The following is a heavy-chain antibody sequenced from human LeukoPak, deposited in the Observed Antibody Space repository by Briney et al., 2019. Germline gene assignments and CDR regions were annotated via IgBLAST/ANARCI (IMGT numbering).Heavy chain of an antibody. CDR3: AELGITMIGGV. V-gene: IGHV3-48*03. CDR2: ISSSGSTI. Sequence: GGSLRLSCAASGFMFSSYEMNWVRQAPGKGLEWVSYISSSGSTIYYADSVKGRFTISRDNAKNSLYLQMNSLRAEDTAVYYCAELGITMIGGVWGKGTTVTISS. CDR1: GFMFSSYE. J-gene: IGHJ6*04. D-gene: IGHD3-10*02.